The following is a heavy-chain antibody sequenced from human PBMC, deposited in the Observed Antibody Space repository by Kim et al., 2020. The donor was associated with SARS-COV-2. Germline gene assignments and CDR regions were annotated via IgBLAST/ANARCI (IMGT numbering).Heavy chain of an antibody. CDR1: GFTFSSYA. Sequence: GGSLRLSCAASGFTFSSYAMHWVRQAPGKGLEWVAVISYDGSNKYYADSVKGRFTISRDNSKNTLYLQMNSPRAEDTAVYYCARAYGSYSSYFDYLGQGT. J-gene: IGHJ4*02. V-gene: IGHV3-30-3*01. CDR2: ISYDGSNK. D-gene: IGHD1-26*01. CDR3: ARAYGSYSSYFDY.